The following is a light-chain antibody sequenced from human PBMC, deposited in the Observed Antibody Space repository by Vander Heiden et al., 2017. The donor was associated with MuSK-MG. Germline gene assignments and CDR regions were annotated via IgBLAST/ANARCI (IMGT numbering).Light chain of an antibody. CDR3: QSYDSSLSVV. V-gene: IGLV1-40*01. Sequence: QSVLTQPPSVSGAPGQRVTISCTGSSSNLGADYDVHWYQQLPATAPKLLIYDNNNRPSGVPDRFSGSKSGTAASLAITGLQAEEEADYYCQSYDSSLSVVFGGGATLTVL. CDR2: DNN. CDR1: SSNLGADYD. J-gene: IGLJ2*01.